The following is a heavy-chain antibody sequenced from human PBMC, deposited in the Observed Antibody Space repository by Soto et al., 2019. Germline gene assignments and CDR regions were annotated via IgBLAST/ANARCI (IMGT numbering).Heavy chain of an antibody. V-gene: IGHV5-10-1*01. D-gene: IGHD2-15*01. CDR1: GYSFTNYW. CDR3: ARLPPPTYCSGSTCSGY. J-gene: IGHJ4*02. CDR2: IDPDDSYT. Sequence: GESLKISCKGSGYSFTNYWINWVRQMPGKGLEWMGRIDPDDSYTNYSPSFQGHVTISVDKSISTAYLQWSSLQSSDTAIYYCARLPPPTYCSGSTCSGYWGQGTLVTVSS.